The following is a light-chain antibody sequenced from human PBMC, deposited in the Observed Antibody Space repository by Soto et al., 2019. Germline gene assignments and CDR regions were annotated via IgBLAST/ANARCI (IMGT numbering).Light chain of an antibody. J-gene: IGKJ5*01. CDR3: QERSNWPRT. CDR2: DAS. V-gene: IGKV3-11*01. Sequence: EIVLTQSPATLSLSPGERATLSCRASQSVSSYLAWYQQNTGQAPRLLIYDASNRATGIPARFSGSGSGPDFPLTISSLEPADFAVYYCQERSNWPRTFGQGTRLEIK. CDR1: QSVSSY.